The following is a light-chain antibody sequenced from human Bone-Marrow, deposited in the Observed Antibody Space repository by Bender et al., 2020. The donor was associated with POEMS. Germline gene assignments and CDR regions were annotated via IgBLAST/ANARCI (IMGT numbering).Light chain of an antibody. CDR1: NIGSKN. CDR3: QVWDGSGPHMI. Sequence: SYVLTQPLSVSVAPGQTATITCGGANIGSKNVHWVQQKPGQAPMVVIYYDIDRPSGIPERFSGSKSANTATLTISRVEAGDEADFYCQVWDGSGPHMIFGAGTKLTVL. CDR2: YDI. V-gene: IGLV3-21*02. J-gene: IGLJ2*01.